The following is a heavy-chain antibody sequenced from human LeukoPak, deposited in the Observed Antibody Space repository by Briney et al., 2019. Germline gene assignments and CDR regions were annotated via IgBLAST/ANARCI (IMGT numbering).Heavy chain of an antibody. CDR3: ARGLEVGAAVYFDC. Sequence: ASVKVSCKASRYTFTSYNMHCVRQAPGQGLEWMGIINPSGGSTNYAQKLQGRVTMTTDTSTSTAYMELRSLRSDDTAVYDCARGLEVGAAVYFDCWGQGTLVTVSS. D-gene: IGHD1-26*01. V-gene: IGHV1-46*01. CDR1: RYTFTSYN. J-gene: IGHJ4*02. CDR2: INPSGGST.